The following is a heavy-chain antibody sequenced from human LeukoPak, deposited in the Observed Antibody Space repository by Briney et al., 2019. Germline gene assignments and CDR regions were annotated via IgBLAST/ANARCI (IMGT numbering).Heavy chain of an antibody. CDR2: INHSGST. CDR3: ARGRRSPVHCSGGSCYSGFDC. J-gene: IGHJ4*02. Sequence: SETLSLTCAVYGGSFSGYYWSWIRQPPGKGLEWIGEINHSGSTNYNPSLKSRVTVSVDTSKNQCSLKLSSVSAADTAVYYCARGRRSPVHCSGGSCYSGFDCWGQGTLVTVSS. CDR1: GGSFSGYY. V-gene: IGHV4-34*01. D-gene: IGHD2-15*01.